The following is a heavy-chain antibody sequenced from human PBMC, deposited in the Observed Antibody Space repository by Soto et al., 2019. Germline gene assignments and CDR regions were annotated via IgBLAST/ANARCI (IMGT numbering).Heavy chain of an antibody. V-gene: IGHV3-30*14. CDR2: ITYDGSNQ. Sequence: QVPLVESVGGVVQPGRSLRLSCAASGFIFSSYTMHWVRQAPGKGLEWVGGITYDGSNQYYADSVKGRFTISRHTARHMLFLQMNSLRPADTAVYYCARAHRGSYPEFDYWGHGTLVTVSS. CDR1: GFIFSSYT. CDR3: ARAHRGSYPEFDY. D-gene: IGHD1-26*01. J-gene: IGHJ4*01.